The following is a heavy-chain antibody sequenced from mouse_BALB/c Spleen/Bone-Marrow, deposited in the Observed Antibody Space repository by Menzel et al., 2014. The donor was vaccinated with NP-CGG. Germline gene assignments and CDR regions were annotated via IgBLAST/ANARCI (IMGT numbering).Heavy chain of an antibody. D-gene: IGHD2-2*01. CDR2: INPSNGRA. J-gene: IGHJ3*01. CDR3: ARAGGYDGFAY. CDR1: GYTFTSYW. V-gene: IGHV1S81*02. Sequence: VQLQQSGAELVKPGASVKLSCKASGYTFTSYWMHWVKQRLGQGLEWIGEINPSNGRADYNEKFRSKATLTVDRSSSTAYIQLSSLTSEDSAVYYRARAGGYDGFAYWGQGTLVTVSA.